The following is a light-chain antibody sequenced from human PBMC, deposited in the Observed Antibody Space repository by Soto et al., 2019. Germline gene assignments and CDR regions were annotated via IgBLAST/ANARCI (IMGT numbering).Light chain of an antibody. CDR3: QQYGSSPRT. CDR1: QSVSSSY. J-gene: IGKJ1*01. V-gene: IGKV3-20*01. Sequence: EIVFTQSPGTLSLSPVERATLSCRASQSVSSSYLAWYQQKPGEAPRLLIYGSSSTASGIPDRFSGSGSGTDFTLTTSRLETEDFAVYYCQQYGSSPRTFGQGTKVDIK. CDR2: GSS.